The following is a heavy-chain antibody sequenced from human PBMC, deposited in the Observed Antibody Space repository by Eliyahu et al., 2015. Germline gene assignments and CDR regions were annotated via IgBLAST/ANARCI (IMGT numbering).Heavy chain of an antibody. CDR1: GGSFXGPFSXSX. Sequence: QVQLQQWGAGLLKPSETLSLTCAVYGGSFXGPFSXSXWSWIXXSPGKGLEWIGDINRSGSTNYNPSLKSRVTMSLETSKNQFSLRLISVTAADTAVYYCARENYYASGNFYNPNWFDPWGQGTLVTVSS. D-gene: IGHD3-10*01. CDR2: INRSGST. J-gene: IGHJ5*02. V-gene: IGHV4-34*01. CDR3: ARENYYASGNFYNPNWFDP.